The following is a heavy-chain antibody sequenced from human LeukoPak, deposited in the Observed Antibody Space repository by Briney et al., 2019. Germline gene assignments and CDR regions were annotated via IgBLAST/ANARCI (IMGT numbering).Heavy chain of an antibody. CDR1: GYTFTSYA. CDR2: IHTNTGNP. Sequence: ASVKVSCKASGYTFTSYAMNWVRQAPGQGLEWMGWIHTNTGNPTYAQGFTGRFVFSLDTSVSTAYLQISSLKAEDTAVYYCARDGSYYGSGSYPRYYYYYGMDVWGQGTTVTVSS. D-gene: IGHD3-10*01. V-gene: IGHV7-4-1*02. J-gene: IGHJ6*02. CDR3: ARDGSYYGSGSYPRYYYYYGMDV.